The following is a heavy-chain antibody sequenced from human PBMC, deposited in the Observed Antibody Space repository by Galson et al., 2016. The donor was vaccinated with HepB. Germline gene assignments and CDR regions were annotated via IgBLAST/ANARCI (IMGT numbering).Heavy chain of an antibody. V-gene: IGHV4-59*01. CDR1: GGSISPYY. CDR2: ISYSGIT. Sequence: ETLSLTCTVSGGSISPYYWSWIRQPPGKGLGWIGYISYSGITNYNPSLKSRVTISVDTSKNQFSLKLSSVTAADTAVYYCARDRYDFWSGYPHYFDYWGQGTLVTVSS. D-gene: IGHD3-3*01. CDR3: ARDRYDFWSGYPHYFDY. J-gene: IGHJ4*02.